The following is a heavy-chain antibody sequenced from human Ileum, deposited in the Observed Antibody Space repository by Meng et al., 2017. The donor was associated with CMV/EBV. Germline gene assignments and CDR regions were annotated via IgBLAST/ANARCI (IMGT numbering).Heavy chain of an antibody. V-gene: IGHV3-23*03. CDR3: TKDPYCTNGACYSDY. CDR1: GFTFTTSA. D-gene: IGHD2-8*01. J-gene: IGHJ4*02. Sequence: GESLKISCVDSGFTFTTSAMSWVSQAPGKGLEWVSGIYGGGSNTYYAESVKGRFTISRDNSRNLLYLQMNSLRIEDTAVYYCTKDPYCTNGACYSDYWGQGVLVTVAS. CDR2: IYGGGSNT.